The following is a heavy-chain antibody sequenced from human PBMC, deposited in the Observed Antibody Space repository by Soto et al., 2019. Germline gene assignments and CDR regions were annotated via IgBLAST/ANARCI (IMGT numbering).Heavy chain of an antibody. J-gene: IGHJ5*02. D-gene: IGHD3-3*01. CDR3: ARPYYDFWSGYYTGNWFDP. Sequence: HPGGSLRLSCAASGFTFSSYAMHWVRQAPGKGLEWVAVISYDGSNKYYADSVKGRFTISRDNSKNTLYLQMNSLRAEDTAVYYCARPYYDFWSGYYTGNWFDPWGQGTLVTVSS. V-gene: IGHV3-30-3*01. CDR1: GFTFSSYA. CDR2: ISYDGSNK.